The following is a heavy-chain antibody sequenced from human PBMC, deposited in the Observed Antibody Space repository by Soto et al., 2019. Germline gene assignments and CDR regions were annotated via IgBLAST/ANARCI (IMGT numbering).Heavy chain of an antibody. CDR2: ISGSGGST. V-gene: IGHV3-23*01. CDR1: GFTFSSYA. D-gene: IGHD6-19*01. J-gene: IGHJ4*02. Sequence: EVQLLESGGGLVQHGGSLRLSCAASGFTFSSYAMSWVRQAPGKGLEWVSAISGSGGSTYYADSVKGRFSISRDNSKNSLYLQMNSLRAEDTAVYYCAKAGSSGWYYFDYWGQGTLVTVSS. CDR3: AKAGSSGWYYFDY.